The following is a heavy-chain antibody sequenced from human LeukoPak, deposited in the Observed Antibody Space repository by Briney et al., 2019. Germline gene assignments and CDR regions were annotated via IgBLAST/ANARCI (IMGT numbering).Heavy chain of an antibody. CDR2: IIPDSGGT. D-gene: IGHD2-8*02. CDR1: GYILTEYY. J-gene: IGHJ4*02. V-gene: IGHV1-2*02. CDR3: STEDKYCTGANCGVF. Sequence: ASVKVSCKASGYILTEYYVHWVRQAPGQGLEWMGFIIPDSGGTTYQHKFQGRVTMTRDTSISTFYMELSCLRPDDTAVYYCSTEDKYCTGANCGVFWGQGTLITVSS.